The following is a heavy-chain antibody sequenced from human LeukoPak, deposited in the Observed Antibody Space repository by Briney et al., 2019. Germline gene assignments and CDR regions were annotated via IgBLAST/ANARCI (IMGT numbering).Heavy chain of an antibody. Sequence: GSLRLSCAASGFTFSSYAMHWVRQAPGNGLEWVAVISYDGSNKYYADSVKGRFTISRDNSKNTLYLQMNSLRAEDTAVYYCARERVCSGGSCYDALRYWGQGTLVTVSS. CDR1: GFTFSSYA. D-gene: IGHD2-15*01. CDR3: ARERVCSGGSCYDALRY. V-gene: IGHV3-30*04. J-gene: IGHJ4*02. CDR2: ISYDGSNK.